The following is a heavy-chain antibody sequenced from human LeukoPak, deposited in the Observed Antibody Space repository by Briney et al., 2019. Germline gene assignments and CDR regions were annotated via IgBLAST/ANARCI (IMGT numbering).Heavy chain of an antibody. V-gene: IGHV1-24*01. CDR1: GYTLTELS. Sequence: GASVKVSCKVSGYTLTELSMHWVRQAPGKGLEWMGGFDPEDGETIYAQKFQGRVTMTEDTSTDTAYMELSSLRSEDTAVYYCATYRWTTVVTPGPFYYFDCWGQGTLVTVSS. CDR3: ATYRWTTVVTPGPFYYFDC. CDR2: FDPEDGET. D-gene: IGHD4-23*01. J-gene: IGHJ4*02.